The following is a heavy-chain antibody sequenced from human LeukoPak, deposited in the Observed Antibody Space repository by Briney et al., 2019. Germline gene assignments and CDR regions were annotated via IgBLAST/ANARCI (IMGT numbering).Heavy chain of an antibody. Sequence: ASVKVSCKASGYTFTGYYMHWVRQARCQGLEWMGWINPNSGGTNYAQKFQGRVTMTRDTSISTEYMELSRLRSGDTAVYDSARGFPPRRLYDSSGYYSYWFDYWGQGTLVTVSS. CDR2: INPNSGGT. CDR1: GYTFTGYY. D-gene: IGHD3-22*01. CDR3: ARGFPPRRLYDSSGYYSYWFDY. J-gene: IGHJ4*02. V-gene: IGHV1-2*02.